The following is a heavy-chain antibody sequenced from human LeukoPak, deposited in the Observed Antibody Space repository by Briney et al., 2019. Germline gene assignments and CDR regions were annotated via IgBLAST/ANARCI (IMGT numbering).Heavy chain of an antibody. CDR1: GYSFRSYW. CDR3: ARLANMCVYY. CDR2: IYPGDSDT. D-gene: IGHD2/OR15-2a*01. J-gene: IGHJ4*02. Sequence: LGESLKISCKGSGYSFRSYWICWVRQIPGTGLEWMGIIYPGDSDTRYSPSFQGQVTISADKSISTAYLQWSSMKASDTARYYRARLANMCVYYWGQGTLVTVSS. V-gene: IGHV5-51*01.